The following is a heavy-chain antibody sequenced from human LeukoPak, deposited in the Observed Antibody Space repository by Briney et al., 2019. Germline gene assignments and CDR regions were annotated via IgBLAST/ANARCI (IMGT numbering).Heavy chain of an antibody. J-gene: IGHJ4*02. D-gene: IGHD4-17*01. V-gene: IGHV3-66*01. CDR1: GFTVSSNY. Sequence: GGSLRLSCAASGFTVSSNYMSWVRQAPGKGLEWVSVIYSGGSTYYADSVKGRFTISRDKSKNTLYLQMNSLRADDTAVYYCARVRDGDYYDYWGQGTQVTVSS. CDR3: ARVRDGDYYDY. CDR2: IYSGGST.